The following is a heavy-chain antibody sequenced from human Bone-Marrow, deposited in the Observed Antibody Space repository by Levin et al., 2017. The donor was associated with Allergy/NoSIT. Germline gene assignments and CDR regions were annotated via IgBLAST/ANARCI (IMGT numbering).Heavy chain of an antibody. CDR1: GGSFSGYY. Sequence: SETLSLTCAVYGGSFSGYYWSWIRQPPGKGLEWIGEINHSGSTNYNPSLKSRVTISVDTSKNQFSLKLSSVTAADTAVYYCARLGNYYDSSGYSPNWFDPWGQGTLVTVSS. V-gene: IGHV4-34*01. CDR2: INHSGST. J-gene: IGHJ5*02. D-gene: IGHD3-22*01. CDR3: ARLGNYYDSSGYSPNWFDP.